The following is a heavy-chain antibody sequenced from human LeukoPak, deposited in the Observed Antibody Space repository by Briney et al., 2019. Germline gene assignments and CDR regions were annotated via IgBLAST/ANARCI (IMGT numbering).Heavy chain of an antibody. V-gene: IGHV3-23*01. Sequence: GGSLRLSCAASGFIFSSYAMNWVRQAPGKGLEWVSGISGSGDSTYYADSVNGRFTISRDNSKNTLYLQMNSLRAEGTAVYYCARTRVSYWFPELDYWGQGTLVTVSS. J-gene: IGHJ4*02. CDR3: ARTRVSYWFPELDY. D-gene: IGHD1-26*01. CDR1: GFIFSSYA. CDR2: ISGSGDST.